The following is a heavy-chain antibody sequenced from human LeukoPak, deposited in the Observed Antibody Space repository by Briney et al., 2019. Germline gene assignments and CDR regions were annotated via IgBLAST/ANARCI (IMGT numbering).Heavy chain of an antibody. J-gene: IGHJ4*02. V-gene: IGHV3-23*01. CDR1: GFTFSSYA. D-gene: IGHD3-3*01. CDR3: ARGRKYYDFWSGYSTYDY. Sequence: GGSLRLSCAASGFTFSSYAMSWVRQAPGKGLEWVSAISGSGGSTYYADSVKGRFTISRDNSKNTLYLQMNSLRAEDTAVYYCARGRKYYDFWSGYSTYDYWGQGTLVTVSS. CDR2: ISGSGGST.